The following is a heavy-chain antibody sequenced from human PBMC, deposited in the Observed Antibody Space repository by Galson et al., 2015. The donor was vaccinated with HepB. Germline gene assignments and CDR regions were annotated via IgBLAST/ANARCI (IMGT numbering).Heavy chain of an antibody. CDR2: ISYDGSNK. J-gene: IGHJ4*02. CDR3: ARGGDIVVVVGSSNTKYYFDY. V-gene: IGHV3-30-3*01. CDR1: GFTFSSYA. Sequence: LRLSCAASGFTFSSYAMHWVRQAPGKGLEWVAVISYDGSNKYYADSVKGRFTISRDNSKNTLYLQMNSLRAEDTAVYYCARGGDIVVVVGSSNTKYYFDYWGQGTLVTVSS. D-gene: IGHD2-15*01.